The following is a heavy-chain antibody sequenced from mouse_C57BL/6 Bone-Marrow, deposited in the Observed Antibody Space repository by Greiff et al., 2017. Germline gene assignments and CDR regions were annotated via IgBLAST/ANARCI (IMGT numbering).Heavy chain of an antibody. CDR3: ARLGTTMDY. CDR2: IRNKANGYTT. J-gene: IGHJ4*01. Sequence: EVQGVESGGGLVQPGGSLSLSCAASGFTFTDYYMSWVRQPPGKALEWLGFIRNKANGYTTEYSASVKGRFTISRDNSQSILYLQMNGLRAEDSATYYCARLGTTMDYWGQGTSVTVSS. V-gene: IGHV7-3*01. CDR1: GFTFTDYY. D-gene: IGHD2-3*01.